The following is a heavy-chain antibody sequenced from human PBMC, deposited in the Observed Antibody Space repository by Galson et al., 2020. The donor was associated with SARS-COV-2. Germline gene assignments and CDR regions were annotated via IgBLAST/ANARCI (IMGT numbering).Heavy chain of an antibody. CDR3: ARDQDGYNDF. J-gene: IGHJ4*02. CDR2: IWYDGRNK. CDR1: GFTFSDCA. V-gene: IGHV3-33*01. Sequence: PGGSLRLSCAASGFTFSDCAMHWVRQAPGKGLEWVAVIWYDGRNKYYADSVKGRFTISRDYAKNSLHLQLNSLRVEDTAVYYCARDQDGYNDFWGRGTLVTVSS. D-gene: IGHD5-18*01.